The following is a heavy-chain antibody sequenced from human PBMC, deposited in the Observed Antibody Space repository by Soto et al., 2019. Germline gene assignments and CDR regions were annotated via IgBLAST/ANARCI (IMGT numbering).Heavy chain of an antibody. Sequence: PGGSLRLSCAASGFTFSSYAMHWVRQAPGKGLEWVAVISYDGSNKYYADSVKGRFTISRDNSKNTLYLQMNSLRAEDTAVYYCARNFKDSSSFVYGMDVWGQGTTVTVSS. V-gene: IGHV3-30-3*01. J-gene: IGHJ6*02. CDR1: GFTFSSYA. D-gene: IGHD6-13*01. CDR2: ISYDGSNK. CDR3: ARNFKDSSSFVYGMDV.